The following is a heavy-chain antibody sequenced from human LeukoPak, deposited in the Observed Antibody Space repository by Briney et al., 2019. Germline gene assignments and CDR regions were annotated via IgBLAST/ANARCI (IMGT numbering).Heavy chain of an antibody. CDR3: ARGGIQVSGIDEFDY. J-gene: IGHJ4*02. CDR1: GFTFIDYD. Sequence: GGSLRLSCAASGFTFIDYDMHWVRQVIGKGLEWVSAIGIRGDTHFSGSVKGRFTIPRENAESSLYLQMNSLRAEDTAVYYCARGGIQVSGIDEFDYWGQGTLVTVSS. D-gene: IGHD6-19*01. V-gene: IGHV3-13*01. CDR2: IGIRGDT.